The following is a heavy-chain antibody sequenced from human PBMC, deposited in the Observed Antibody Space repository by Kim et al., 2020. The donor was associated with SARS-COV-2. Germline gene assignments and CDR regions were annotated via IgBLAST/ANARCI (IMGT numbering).Heavy chain of an antibody. CDR3: AKVDCAGDCYPYYFDF. Sequence: GWSLRLSCTASGFTFSSYAMSWVRQAPGKGLEWVSVIYSCGSSTYYADSVKGRFTISRDNSKNTLYLQMNSLRAEDTAVYYCAKVDCAGDCYPYYFDFWGQGTLVNVSS. J-gene: IGHJ4*02. CDR2: IYSCGSST. V-gene: IGHV3-23*03. CDR1: GFTFSSYA. D-gene: IGHD2-21*02.